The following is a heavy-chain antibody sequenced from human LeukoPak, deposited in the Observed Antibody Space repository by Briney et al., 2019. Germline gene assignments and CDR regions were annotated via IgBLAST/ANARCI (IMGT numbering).Heavy chain of an antibody. CDR1: GYTFTGFY. J-gene: IGHJ3*02. D-gene: IGHD3-3*01. Sequence: ASVKVSCKASGYTFTGFYIHWVRQAPGQGLEWMGWINPNSGGTKYAQRFQGRVTTTRDTSISTAYMELSRLRSDDTAVYYCASIPYDSLELDAFDIWGQGTMVTVSS. V-gene: IGHV1-2*02. CDR3: ASIPYDSLELDAFDI. CDR2: INPNSGGT.